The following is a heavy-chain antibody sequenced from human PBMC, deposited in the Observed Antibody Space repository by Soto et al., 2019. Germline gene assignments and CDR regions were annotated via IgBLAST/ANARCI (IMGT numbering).Heavy chain of an antibody. CDR1: GFTFTNYW. Sequence: GGSLRLSCVASGFTFTNYWMHWVRQAPGKGLEWVSYISSSGSTVYYADSVKGRFTISRDNTRNSLYLQMNSLRDEDTALYYCVRYCSTTLCNGVATRTFDYWGQGTLVTVSS. V-gene: IGHV3-48*02. CDR3: VRYCSTTLCNGVATRTFDY. D-gene: IGHD2-2*01. CDR2: ISSSGSTV. J-gene: IGHJ4*02.